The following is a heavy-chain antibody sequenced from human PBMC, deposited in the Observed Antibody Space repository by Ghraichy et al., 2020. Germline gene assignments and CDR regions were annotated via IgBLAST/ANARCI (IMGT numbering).Heavy chain of an antibody. CDR2: ISYDGSNK. CDR3: ARGAYSSGWLFYY. D-gene: IGHD6-19*01. CDR1: GFTFSSYA. J-gene: IGHJ4*02. Sequence: GGSLRLSCAASGFTFSSYAMHWVRQAPGKGLEWVAVISYDGSNKYYADSVKGRFTISRDNSKNTLYLQMNSLRAEDTAVYYCARGAYSSGWLFYYWGQGTLVTVSS. V-gene: IGHV3-30*04.